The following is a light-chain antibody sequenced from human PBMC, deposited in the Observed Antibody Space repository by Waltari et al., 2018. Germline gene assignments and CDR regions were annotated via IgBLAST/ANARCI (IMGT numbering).Light chain of an antibody. CDR1: QSVATY. V-gene: IGKV3-20*01. CDR2: CPA. CDR3: QHYVRLPVT. Sequence: EIVLTQSTGTLSLSPGERAPLYCRASQSVATYLAWYQRKTGLAPGLPIYCPACRATGVADRFSASGYGTDFSITISILEPEDFAVYYCQHYVRLPVTFGQGTKVEIK. J-gene: IGKJ1*01.